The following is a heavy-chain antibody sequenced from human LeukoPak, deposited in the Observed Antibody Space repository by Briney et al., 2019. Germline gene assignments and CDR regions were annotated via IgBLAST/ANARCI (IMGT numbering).Heavy chain of an antibody. CDR1: GGSFSGYY. J-gene: IGHJ5*02. V-gene: IGHV4-34*01. CDR3: ARDQGIVVVPAAIEGGWFDP. CDR2: INHSGST. Sequence: SETLSLTCAVYGGSFSGYYWSWIRQPPGKGLEWIGEINHSGSTNYNPSLKSRVTISVDTSKNQFSLKLSSVTAADTAVYYCARDQGIVVVPAAIEGGWFDPWGQGTLVTVSS. D-gene: IGHD2-2*01.